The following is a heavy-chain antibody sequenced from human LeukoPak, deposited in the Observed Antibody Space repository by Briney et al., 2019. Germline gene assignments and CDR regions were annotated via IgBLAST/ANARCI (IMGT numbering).Heavy chain of an antibody. V-gene: IGHV3-23*01. D-gene: IGHD6-19*01. CDR3: AKEGSGWYYYYYGMDV. J-gene: IGHJ6*02. CDR1: GFTFSSYA. Sequence: PGGSLRLSCAASGFTFSSYAMSWVRQAPGKGLEWVSAISGSGGSTYYADSVKGRFTISRDNSKNTLYLQMNSLRAEDTAVYYCAKEGSGWYYYYYGMDVWGQGTTVTVSS. CDR2: ISGSGGST.